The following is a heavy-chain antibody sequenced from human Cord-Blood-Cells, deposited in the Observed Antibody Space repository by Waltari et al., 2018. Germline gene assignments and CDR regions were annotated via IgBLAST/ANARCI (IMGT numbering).Heavy chain of an antibody. V-gene: IGHV4-39*01. CDR2: IYYSGST. J-gene: IGHJ4*02. CDR3: ASRDIGSSWQLFDY. D-gene: IGHD6-13*01. CDR1: GGSISSSSYY. Sequence: QLQLQESGPGLVKPSETLSLTCTVSGGSISSSSYYWGWIRQPPGKGLEWIGSIYYSGSTYYNPSLKSRVTISVDTSKNQFSLKLSSVTAADTAVYYCASRDIGSSWQLFDYWGQGTLVTVSS.